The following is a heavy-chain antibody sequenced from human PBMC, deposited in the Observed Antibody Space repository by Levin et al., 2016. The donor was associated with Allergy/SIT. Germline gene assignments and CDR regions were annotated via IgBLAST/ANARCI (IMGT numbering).Heavy chain of an antibody. J-gene: IGHJ4*02. Sequence: WIRQPPGKGLEWIGSIYYSGSTYYNPSLKSRVTISVDTSKNQFSLKLSSVTAADTAVYYCARVVSLVADAPHYYFDYWGQGTLVTVSS. V-gene: IGHV4-39*01. CDR3: ARVVSLVADAPHYYFDY. D-gene: IGHD5-12*01. CDR2: IYYSGST.